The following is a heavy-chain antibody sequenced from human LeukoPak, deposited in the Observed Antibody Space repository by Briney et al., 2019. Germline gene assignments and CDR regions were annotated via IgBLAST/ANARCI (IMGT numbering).Heavy chain of an antibody. Sequence: ASVKVSCKASGYTFSGYYMHWVRQAPGQGLEWMGWINPNSGGTNYAQKFQGRVTMTGDTSISTVYMELSSLRSDDTAVYYYARDSAEGYQPWGQGTLVTVSS. CDR3: ARDSAEGYQP. V-gene: IGHV1-2*02. D-gene: IGHD2-2*01. CDR2: INPNSGGT. J-gene: IGHJ4*02. CDR1: GYTFSGYY.